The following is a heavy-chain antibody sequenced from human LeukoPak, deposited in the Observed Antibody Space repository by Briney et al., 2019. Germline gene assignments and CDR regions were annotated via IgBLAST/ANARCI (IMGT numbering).Heavy chain of an antibody. CDR3: AKWGDYDVFTGYYDADY. V-gene: IGHV3-30*18. Sequence: GGSLRLSCAASGFTFSSYGMHWVRQAPGKGLEWVAVISYDGSNKYYADSVKGRFTISRDNSKNTLYLQMNSLRAEDTAIYSCAKWGDYDVFTGYYDADYWGQGTLVTVSS. J-gene: IGHJ4*02. D-gene: IGHD3-9*01. CDR2: ISYDGSNK. CDR1: GFTFSSYG.